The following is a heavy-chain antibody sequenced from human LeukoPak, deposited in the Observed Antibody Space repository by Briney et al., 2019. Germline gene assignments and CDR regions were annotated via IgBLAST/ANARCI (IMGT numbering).Heavy chain of an antibody. D-gene: IGHD1-26*01. CDR3: ARASMGATRGTFDY. Sequence: PSETLSLTCTVSGGSISGSSYFWGWIRQPPGKGLEWIGSIYYSGSTYYNPSLKSRVTISVDTSKNQFSLKLSSVTAADTAVYYCARASMGATRGTFDYWGQGTLVTVSS. CDR2: IYYSGST. J-gene: IGHJ4*02. CDR1: GGSISGSSYF. V-gene: IGHV4-39*07.